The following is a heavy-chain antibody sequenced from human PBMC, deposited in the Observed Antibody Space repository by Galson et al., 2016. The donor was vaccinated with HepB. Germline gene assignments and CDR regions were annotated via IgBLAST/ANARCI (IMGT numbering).Heavy chain of an antibody. Sequence: SVKVSCKASGNDFKNYAISWVRQAPGQGLEWMGGIIPIFGSASYAQKFQDRVTITADESTSTVYMDLRGLRSDDTAMYYCASFYCSAGSCYSIWYDAFDIWGQGTLVTVSS. CDR3: ASFYCSAGSCYSIWYDAFDI. D-gene: IGHD2-15*01. V-gene: IGHV1-69*13. CDR2: IIPIFGSA. J-gene: IGHJ3*02. CDR1: GNDFKNYA.